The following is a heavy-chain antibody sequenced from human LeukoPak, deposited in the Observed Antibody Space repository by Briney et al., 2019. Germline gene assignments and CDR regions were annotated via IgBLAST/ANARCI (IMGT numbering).Heavy chain of an antibody. V-gene: IGHV1-8*01. J-gene: IGHJ4*02. D-gene: IGHD4-23*01. Sequence: ASVTVSCTASAYTFRIYEINWVRQAPGQGLEWVGWIHPNSGKTGYAQKFQGRVTITRDTSTETAFMELSSLKFDDTAIFYCAGGHYGGNRYFDIWGQGTLVTVSS. CDR1: AYTFRIYE. CDR3: AGGHYGGNRYFDI. CDR2: IHPNSGKT.